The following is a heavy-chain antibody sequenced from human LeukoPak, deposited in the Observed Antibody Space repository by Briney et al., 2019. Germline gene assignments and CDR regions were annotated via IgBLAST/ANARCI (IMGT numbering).Heavy chain of an antibody. Sequence: PSETLSLTCAVYGGSFSGYYWSWIRQPPGKGLEWIGSIYYSGSTYYNPSLKSRVTISVDTSKNQFSLKLSSVTAADTAVYYCARINLKYSSGWYMYYYYYMDVWGKGTTVTVSS. CDR3: ARINLKYSSGWYMYYYYYMDV. CDR2: IYYSGST. V-gene: IGHV4-34*01. J-gene: IGHJ6*03. CDR1: GGSFSGYY. D-gene: IGHD6-19*01.